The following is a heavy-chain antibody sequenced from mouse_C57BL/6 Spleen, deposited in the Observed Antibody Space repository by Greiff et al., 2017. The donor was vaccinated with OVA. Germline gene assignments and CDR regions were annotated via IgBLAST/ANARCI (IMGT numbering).Heavy chain of an antibody. CDR3: ARKNYSNSPDY. CDR2: ISYDGSN. V-gene: IGHV3-6*01. D-gene: IGHD2-5*01. Sequence: EVKLLESGPGLVKPSQSLSLTCSVTGYSITSGYYWNWIRQFPGNKLEWMGYISYDGSNNYNPSLKNRISITRDTSKNQFFLKLNSVTTEDTATYYCARKNYSNSPDYWGQGTTLTVSS. CDR1: GYSITSGYY. J-gene: IGHJ2*01.